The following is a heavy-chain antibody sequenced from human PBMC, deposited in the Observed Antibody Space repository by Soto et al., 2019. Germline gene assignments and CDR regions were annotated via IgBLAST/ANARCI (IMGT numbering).Heavy chain of an antibody. CDR3: ARRGDYGDYDDY. D-gene: IGHD4-17*01. CDR1: GYTFSTFW. Sequence: GESLKISCHGSGYTFSTFWIGWVRQMPGKGLEWMGIISPGDSNAKYSPSFQGQVTISADKSVNTAYLQWNSLKASDNAMYYWARRGDYGDYDDYWGQGTLVTVSS. CDR2: ISPGDSNA. J-gene: IGHJ4*02. V-gene: IGHV5-51*01.